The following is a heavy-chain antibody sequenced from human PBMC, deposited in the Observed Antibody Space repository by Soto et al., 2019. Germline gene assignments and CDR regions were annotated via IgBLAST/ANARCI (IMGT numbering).Heavy chain of an antibody. CDR2: IYGGGVP. CDR1: GFSVNNYQ. V-gene: IGHV3-53*01. Sequence: EVQVTESGGGLIQPGGSLRLSCAASGFSVNNYQMNWVRQAPGKGLEWVSVIYGGGVPYYADSVLGRFTITRDNSKNTIYLQMNSLTAEDTAIYYCARDPSTTGYYGLDVWGQGTTVTVSS. J-gene: IGHJ6*02. CDR3: ARDPSTTGYYGLDV. D-gene: IGHD2-2*01.